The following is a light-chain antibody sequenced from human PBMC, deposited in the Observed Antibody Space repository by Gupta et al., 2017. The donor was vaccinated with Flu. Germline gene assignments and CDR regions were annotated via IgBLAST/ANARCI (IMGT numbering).Light chain of an antibody. J-gene: IGKJ2*01. V-gene: IGKV3-11*01. CDR1: QSVSSY. CDR2: DAS. CDR3: QQRSNWPSRT. Sequence: EIVFTHSPATLSLSPGERATLSCRASQSVSSYLAWYQQKPGQAPRLLIYDASNRATGIPARFSGSGSGTDFTLTISSLEPEDFAVYYCQQRSNWPSRTFGQGTKLEIK.